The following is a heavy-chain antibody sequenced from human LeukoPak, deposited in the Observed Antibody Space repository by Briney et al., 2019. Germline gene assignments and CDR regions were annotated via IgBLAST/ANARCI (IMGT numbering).Heavy chain of an antibody. CDR2: IIPIFGTA. Sequence: GASVKVSCKASGGTFSSYAISWVRQAPGQGLEWMGGIIPIFGTANYAQKFQGRVMITADESTSTAYMELSSLRSEDTAVYYCAVPAAMRSSYYYYYGMDVWGKGTTVTVSS. V-gene: IGHV1-69*13. CDR3: AVPAAMRSSYYYYYGMDV. J-gene: IGHJ6*04. D-gene: IGHD2-2*01. CDR1: GGTFSSYA.